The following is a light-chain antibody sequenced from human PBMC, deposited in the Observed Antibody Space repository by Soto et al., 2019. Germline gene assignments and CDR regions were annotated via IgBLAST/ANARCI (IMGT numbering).Light chain of an antibody. CDR1: TSNIGTNA. CDR3: AAGDNGRNAYV. Sequence: QSVLTQPPSVSEAPRQRVTISCSGSTSNIGTNAVTWYQQLPGKAPKLLIHYDNLLPSGVSDRFSGSKSGTSASLAISGPQSEGGADYYCAAGDNGRNAYVFGSGTKVPVL. CDR2: YDN. J-gene: IGLJ1*01. V-gene: IGLV1-36*01.